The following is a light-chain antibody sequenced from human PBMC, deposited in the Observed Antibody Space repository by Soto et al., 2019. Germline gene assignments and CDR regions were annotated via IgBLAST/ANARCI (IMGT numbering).Light chain of an antibody. V-gene: IGKV1-6*01. CDR2: AAS. J-gene: IGKJ1*01. CDR3: LQDYGDSWT. Sequence: IVMTQSPSSLSASVGEKIIITCRASRDVGSDVSWYQQKPGQAPKLLIYAASNLYTGVPSRFSGSRSGTEFTLTISSLQPEDFASYYCLQDYGDSWTFGQGTKVDIK. CDR1: RDVGSD.